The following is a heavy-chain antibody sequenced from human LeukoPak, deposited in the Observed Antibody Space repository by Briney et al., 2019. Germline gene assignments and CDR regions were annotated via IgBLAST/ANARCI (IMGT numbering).Heavy chain of an antibody. CDR1: GGSISSYY. V-gene: IGHV4-59*08. CDR3: ARQRRGYYDSSGYYSDAFDI. Sequence: PSETLSLTCTVSGGSISSYYWSWIRQPPGKGLEWIGYIYYSGSTNYNLSLKSRVTISVDTSKNQFSLKLSSVTAADTAVYYCARQRRGYYDSSGYYSDAFDIWGQGTMVTVSS. J-gene: IGHJ3*02. CDR2: IYYSGST. D-gene: IGHD3-22*01.